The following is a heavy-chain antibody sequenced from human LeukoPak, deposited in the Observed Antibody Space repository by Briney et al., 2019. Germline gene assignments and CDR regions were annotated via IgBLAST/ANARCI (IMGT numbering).Heavy chain of an antibody. CDR2: INPNSGGT. CDR1: GYTFTGYY. Sequence: GASVKVSCKASGYTFTGYYMHWVRQAPGQGLEWMGWINPNSGGTNYAQKFQGRVTMTRDTSISTAYMELSRLRSDDTAVYYCARVDSANPKWGIGTLAYWGQGTLVTVSS. J-gene: IGHJ4*02. D-gene: IGHD1-7*01. V-gene: IGHV1-2*02. CDR3: ARVDSANPKWGIGTLAY.